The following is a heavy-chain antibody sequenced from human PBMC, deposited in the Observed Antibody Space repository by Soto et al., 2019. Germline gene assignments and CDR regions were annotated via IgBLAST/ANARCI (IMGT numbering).Heavy chain of an antibody. CDR3: AKDVQCSGGSCYSVAGY. CDR1: GFTFSSYA. Sequence: GGSLRLSCAASGFTFSSYAMSWVRQAPGKGLEWVSAISGSGGSTYYADSVKGRFTISRDNSKNTLYLQMNSLRAEDTAVYYCAKDVQCSGGSCYSVAGYWGQGTLVTVSS. CDR2: ISGSGGST. D-gene: IGHD2-15*01. V-gene: IGHV3-23*01. J-gene: IGHJ4*02.